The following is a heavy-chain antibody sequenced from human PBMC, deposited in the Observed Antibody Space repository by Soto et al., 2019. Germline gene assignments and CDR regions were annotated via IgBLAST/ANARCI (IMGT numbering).Heavy chain of an antibody. D-gene: IGHD3-3*01. V-gene: IGHV1-8*01. CDR3: ARGGEYYDFWSGSDIAAAYYYLDG. J-gene: IGHJ6*03. CDR2: MNPNSGNT. Sequence: GASVKVSCKASGYTFTSYDINWVRQATGQGLEWMGWMNPNSGNTGYAQKFQGRVTMTRNTSISTAYMELSSLRSEDTAVYYCARGGEYYDFWSGSDIAAAYYYLDGWGKGTTVTGSS. CDR1: GYTFTSYD.